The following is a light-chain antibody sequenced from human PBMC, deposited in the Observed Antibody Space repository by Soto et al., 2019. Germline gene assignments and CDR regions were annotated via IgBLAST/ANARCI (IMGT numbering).Light chain of an antibody. CDR1: SSDVGGYNY. V-gene: IGLV2-14*01. CDR3: SSYTSSSTLGGV. Sequence: QSALTQPASVSGSPGQSITISCTGTSSDVGGYNYVFWYQQHPGKAPKLMIYEVSNRPSGVSNRFSGSKSGNTASLTISGLQAEDEADYYCSSYTSSSTLGGVFGTGTQLTVL. CDR2: EVS. J-gene: IGLJ1*01.